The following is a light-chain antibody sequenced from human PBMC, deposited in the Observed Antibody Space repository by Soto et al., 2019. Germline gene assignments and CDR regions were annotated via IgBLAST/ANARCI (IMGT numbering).Light chain of an antibody. V-gene: IGLV2-23*02. CDR1: SSDVGSYNL. J-gene: IGLJ2*01. CDR2: EVS. Sequence: QSVLTQPASVSGSPGQSITISCTGTSSDVGSYNLVSWYQHHPGKAPKLMIYEVSKRPSGVSTRFSGSKSGNTASLTISGLQAEDEADYYCCSYAGSRVFGGGTKLTV. CDR3: CSYAGSRV.